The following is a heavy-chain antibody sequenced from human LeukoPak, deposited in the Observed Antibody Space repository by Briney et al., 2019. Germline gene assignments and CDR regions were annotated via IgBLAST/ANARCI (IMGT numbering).Heavy chain of an antibody. V-gene: IGHV6-1*01. CDR1: GDSVFSNSAS. CDR2: TYYGSKCNN. D-gene: IGHD2-15*01. Sequence: SQTLSLTCAISGDSVFSNSASWNWIRHPPSRGLEWLGRTYYGSKCNNDYVVSVKRRITINPGTSNNQFSLQLNSVTPEDTAVYYCARGSTRGYCSGGSCSSIYYFDHWGQGTLVTVSS. J-gene: IGHJ4*02. CDR3: ARGSTRGYCSGGSCSSIYYFDH.